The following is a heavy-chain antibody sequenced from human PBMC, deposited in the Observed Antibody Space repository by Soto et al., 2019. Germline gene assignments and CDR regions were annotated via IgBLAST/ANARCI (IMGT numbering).Heavy chain of an antibody. Sequence: SETLSLTCTVSSGSISSYYWSWIRQPPGKGLEWIGYIYYSGSTNYNPSLKSRVTISVDTSKNQFSLKLSSVTAADTAVYYCARMPAPYYYYMDVWGKGTTVTVSS. D-gene: IGHD2-2*01. V-gene: IGHV4-59*08. CDR1: SGSISSYY. CDR3: ARMPAPYYYYMDV. J-gene: IGHJ6*03. CDR2: IYYSGST.